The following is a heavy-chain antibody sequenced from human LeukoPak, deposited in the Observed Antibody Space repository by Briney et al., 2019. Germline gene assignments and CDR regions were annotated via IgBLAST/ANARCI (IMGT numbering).Heavy chain of an antibody. CDR1: GGSFSGYY. V-gene: IGHV4-34*01. Sequence: PSETLSLTCAVYGGSFSGYYWSWIRQPPGKGLEWIGEINHSGSTNYNPSLKSRVTISVDTSKNQFSLKLSSVTAADTAVYYCARGPPRVVVTAIDDAFDIWGQGTMVTVSS. D-gene: IGHD2-21*02. J-gene: IGHJ3*02. CDR2: INHSGST. CDR3: ARGPPRVVVTAIDDAFDI.